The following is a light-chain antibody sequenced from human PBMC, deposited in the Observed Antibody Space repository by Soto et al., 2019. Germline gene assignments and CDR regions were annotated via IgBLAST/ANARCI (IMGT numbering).Light chain of an antibody. V-gene: IGKV1-27*01. CDR2: SAS. J-gene: IGKJ4*01. CDR1: QGISNY. Sequence: DIQMTQSPSSLSASVGDRVTITCRASQGISNYVAWYQQKPGHVPNLFIYSASTLQAGVPSSFSGSGSGTDFSLTISGLQPEDVATYYCRKYSSAPLTFGGGTKVEI. CDR3: RKYSSAPLT.